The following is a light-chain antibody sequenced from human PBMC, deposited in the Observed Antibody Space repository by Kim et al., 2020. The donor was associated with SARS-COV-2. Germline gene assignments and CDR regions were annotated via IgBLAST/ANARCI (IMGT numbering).Light chain of an antibody. Sequence: QSITSPCTGTSSDVGGYNYVSWYQQHPGKAPKLMIYDVSNRPSGVSNRFSGSKSGNTASLTISGLQTEDEADYYCSSYTTSSTSYVFGTGTKVTVL. J-gene: IGLJ1*01. CDR2: DVS. CDR1: SSDVGGYNY. V-gene: IGLV2-14*03. CDR3: SSYTTSSTSYV.